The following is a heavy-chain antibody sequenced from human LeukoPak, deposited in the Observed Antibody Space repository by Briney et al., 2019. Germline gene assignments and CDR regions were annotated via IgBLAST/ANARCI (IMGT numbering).Heavy chain of an antibody. V-gene: IGHV3-30*18. Sequence: GGSLRLSCAASGYTFSSHGMHWVRQAPGKGLEWVALMSYDGTNKVYADSVKGRFTISRDNSKNTLYLEMNNLSAEDTAVYYCAERGYCSGGRCYSFHFDYWGQGTLVTVSS. J-gene: IGHJ4*02. CDR1: GYTFSSHG. CDR2: MSYDGTNK. CDR3: AERGYCSGGRCYSFHFDY. D-gene: IGHD2-15*01.